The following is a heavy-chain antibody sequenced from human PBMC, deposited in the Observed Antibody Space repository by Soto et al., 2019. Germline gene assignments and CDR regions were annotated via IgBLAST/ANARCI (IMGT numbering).Heavy chain of an antibody. CDR3: ARDALGLDV. V-gene: IGHV3-53*01. J-gene: IGHJ6*02. CDR2: LTANGNT. Sequence: VGSLRLSCVVSGFAVSATYMSWVRQAPGQELEWVSVLTANGNTIYADAVKGRFTVSRDISKNTVYLQLNSVTVEDTGLYYCARDALGLDVWGQGTTVTVSS. CDR1: GFAVSATY.